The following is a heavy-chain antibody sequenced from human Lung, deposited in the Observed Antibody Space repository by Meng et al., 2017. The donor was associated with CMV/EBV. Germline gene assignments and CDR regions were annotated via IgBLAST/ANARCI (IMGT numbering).Heavy chain of an antibody. CDR3: ARFEGRLGDS. J-gene: IGHJ4*02. CDR2: IYPADSDT. Sequence: GEXXKISCKGSGYSFTSYWIGWVRQMPGKGLEWMGIIYPADSDTRYSPSFQGQVTISADKSISTAYLQWSSLQASDTTMYYCARFEGRLGDSWGQGTLVTVSS. CDR1: GYSFTSYW. D-gene: IGHD3-9*01. V-gene: IGHV5-51*01.